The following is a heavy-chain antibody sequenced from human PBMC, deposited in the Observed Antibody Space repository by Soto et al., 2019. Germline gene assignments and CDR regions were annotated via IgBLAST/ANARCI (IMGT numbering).Heavy chain of an antibody. J-gene: IGHJ4*02. CDR1: GFDFSNAW. D-gene: IGHD4-4*01. Sequence: EVQLVESGGGLVQPGGSLRLSCAASGFDFSNAWMHWIRQAPGKGLVWVSHVNSDGSITTYADSVKGRFTISRDNAKNTVYLQMTSLRVEDTAVYYCTRDQEYSSAVWGQGTLVTVSS. V-gene: IGHV3-74*01. CDR2: VNSDGSIT. CDR3: TRDQEYSSAV.